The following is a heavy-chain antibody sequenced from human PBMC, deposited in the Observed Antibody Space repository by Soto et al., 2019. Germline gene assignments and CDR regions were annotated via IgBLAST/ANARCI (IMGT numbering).Heavy chain of an antibody. Sequence: QVQLVQSGAEVKKPGSSVKVSCKASGGTFSSYAISWVRQAPGQGLEWMGGIIPIFGTANYAQKFQGRVTITADKSTSTAYMELSSLRSEDTAVYYCATQKQSPQTRYYYYGMDVWGQGTTVTVSS. J-gene: IGHJ6*02. V-gene: IGHV1-69*06. CDR1: GGTFSSYA. CDR3: ATQKQSPQTRYYYYGMDV. D-gene: IGHD4-4*01. CDR2: IIPIFGTA.